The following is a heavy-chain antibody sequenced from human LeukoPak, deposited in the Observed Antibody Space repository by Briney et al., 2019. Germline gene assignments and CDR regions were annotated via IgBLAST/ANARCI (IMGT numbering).Heavy chain of an antibody. J-gene: IGHJ5*02. V-gene: IGHV7-4-1*02. Sequence: GASVKVSCKASGYTFTSYAMNWVRQAPGQGLEWMGWINTNTGNPTYAQGFTGRFVFSLDTSFSTAYLQISSLTAEDTDVYYCARFRLSFTDIAAACTRTNIWFDPWGQGTLVTVSS. D-gene: IGHD6-13*01. CDR3: ARFRLSFTDIAAACTRTNIWFDP. CDR1: GYTFTSYA. CDR2: INTNTGNP.